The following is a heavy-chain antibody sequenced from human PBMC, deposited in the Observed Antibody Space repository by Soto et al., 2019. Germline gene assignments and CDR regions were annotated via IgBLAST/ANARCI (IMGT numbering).Heavy chain of an antibody. J-gene: IGHJ3*01. CDR1: GGSFISYA. CDR3: ARPGGSGWSDGFDV. D-gene: IGHD6-19*01. CDR2: IVPILGST. V-gene: IGHV1-69*06. Sequence: QVQLVQSGAEVKKPGSSVKVSCKASGGSFISYALGWVRQAPGHGLEWMGGIVPILGSTKYSHTFRGRLTITADKSTSTTYMELSSLKSEDTSMYYCARPGGSGWSDGFDVWGQGTMVAVSS.